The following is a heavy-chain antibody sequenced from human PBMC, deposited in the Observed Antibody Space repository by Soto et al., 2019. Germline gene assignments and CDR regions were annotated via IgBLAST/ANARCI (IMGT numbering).Heavy chain of an antibody. D-gene: IGHD3-10*01. CDR3: ARDYYGSGSYYASYYYYYGMDV. CDR1: GYTFTSYA. Sequence: ASVKVSCKASGYTFTSYAMHWVRQAPGQRLEWMGWINAGNGNTKYSQKFQGRVTITRDTSASTAYMELSSLRSEDTAVYYCARDYYGSGSYYASYYYYYGMDVWGQGTTVPVYS. CDR2: INAGNGNT. V-gene: IGHV1-3*01. J-gene: IGHJ6*02.